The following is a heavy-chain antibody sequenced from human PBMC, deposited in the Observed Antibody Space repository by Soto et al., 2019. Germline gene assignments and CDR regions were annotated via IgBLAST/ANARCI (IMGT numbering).Heavy chain of an antibody. V-gene: IGHV4-34*01. CDR2: INHSGST. CDR1: GGSFSGYY. J-gene: IGHJ4*02. CDR3: ARLEGLATISYYFDY. Sequence: SETLSLTCAVYGGSFSGYYWSWIRQPPGKGLEWIGEINHSGSTNYNPSLKSRVTISVDTSKNQFSLKLSSVTAADTAVYFCARLEGLATISYYFDYWGQGTPVTVSS. D-gene: IGHD3-9*01.